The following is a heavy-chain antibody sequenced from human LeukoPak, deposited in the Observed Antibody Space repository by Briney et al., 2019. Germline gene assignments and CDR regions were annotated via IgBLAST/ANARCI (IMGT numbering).Heavy chain of an antibody. D-gene: IGHD4-23*01. CDR3: AKGRNTDYGGSVPFDY. V-gene: IGHV3-30*18. J-gene: IGHJ4*02. Sequence: PGGSLRLSCAASGFTFSSYGMHWVRQAPGKGLEWVAVISYDGSNKYYADSVKGRFTISRDNSKNTLYLQMNSLRAEDTAVYYCAKGRNTDYGGSVPFDYWGQGTLVTVSS. CDR2: ISYDGSNK. CDR1: GFTFSSYG.